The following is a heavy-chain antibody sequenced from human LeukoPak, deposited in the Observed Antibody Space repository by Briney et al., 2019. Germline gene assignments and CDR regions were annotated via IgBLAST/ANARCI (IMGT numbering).Heavy chain of an antibody. J-gene: IGHJ4*02. CDR2: IVVGSGNT. Sequence: SVKVSCKASGFTFTSSAMQWVRLARGQRLEWIGWIVVGSGNTNYAQKFQERVTITRDMSTSTAYMDLSSLRSEDTAMYYCAAVLDDSSGYYSFLGYWGQGTLVTVSS. CDR1: GFTFTSSA. CDR3: AAVLDDSSGYYSFLGY. D-gene: IGHD3-22*01. V-gene: IGHV1-58*02.